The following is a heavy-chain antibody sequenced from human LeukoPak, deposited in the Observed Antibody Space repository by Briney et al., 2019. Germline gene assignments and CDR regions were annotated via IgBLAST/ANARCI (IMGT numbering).Heavy chain of an antibody. CDR2: IYYSGST. D-gene: IGHD5-12*01. CDR3: ARLPARGCSGYDWYYFDY. CDR1: GGSISSYY. J-gene: IGHJ4*02. V-gene: IGHV4-59*08. Sequence: SETLFLTCTVSGGSISSYYWTWIRQPPGKRLEWIGYIYYSGSTNYNPSLKSRVTISVDTSKNQFSLKLSSVTAADTAVYYCARLPARGCSGYDWYYFDYWGQGTLVTVSS.